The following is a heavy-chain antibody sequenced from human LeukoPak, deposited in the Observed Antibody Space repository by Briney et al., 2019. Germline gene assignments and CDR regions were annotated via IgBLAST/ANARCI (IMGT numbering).Heavy chain of an antibody. CDR2: IIPIFGTA. D-gene: IGHD3-9*01. Sequence: SVKVSCKASGGTFSSYAISWVRQAPGQGLEWMGGIIPIFGTANYAQKFQGRVTITADESTSTAYMELSSLRSEDTAVYYCARGGAYDILTGYYDWGQGTLVTVSS. CDR1: GGTFSSYA. V-gene: IGHV1-69*13. CDR3: ARGGAYDILTGYYD. J-gene: IGHJ4*02.